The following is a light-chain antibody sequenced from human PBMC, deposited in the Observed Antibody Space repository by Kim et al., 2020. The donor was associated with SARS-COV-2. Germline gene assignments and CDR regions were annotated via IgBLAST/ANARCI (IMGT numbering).Light chain of an antibody. CDR1: EDINKY. CDR2: DAS. Sequence: ASLEDRVTISCRASEDINKYLAWYQQRPGEAPHLLIYDASTLQSGVPSRFSGSGFGTDFTLTISSLQSEDVATYYCQKYDSVPFTFGGGTKVDIK. J-gene: IGKJ4*01. V-gene: IGKV1-27*01. CDR3: QKYDSVPFT.